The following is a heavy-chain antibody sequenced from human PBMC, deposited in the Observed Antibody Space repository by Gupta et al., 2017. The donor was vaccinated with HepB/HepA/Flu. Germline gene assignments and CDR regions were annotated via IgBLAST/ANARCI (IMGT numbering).Heavy chain of an antibody. CDR1: GYTFTSYD. V-gene: IGHV1-8*03. J-gene: IGHJ4*02. Sequence: QVQLVQSGAEVKKPGASVRVSCKASGYTFTSYDIHWVRQATGQGLEWMGWMNPNSGNTGYAQKFQGRVTITRNTSISTAYMELSSLRSEDTAVYYCARTVLGIAAAGQDFDYWGQGTLVTGSS. D-gene: IGHD6-13*01. CDR3: ARTVLGIAAAGQDFDY. CDR2: MNPNSGNT.